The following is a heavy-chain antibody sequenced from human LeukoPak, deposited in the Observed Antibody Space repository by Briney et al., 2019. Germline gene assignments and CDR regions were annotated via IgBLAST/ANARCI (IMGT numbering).Heavy chain of an antibody. J-gene: IGHJ3*01. CDR3: ARSTHRNYDAFDV. CDR1: GYTFTSYG. CDR2: ISGYNGNT. Sequence: ASVKVSCKASGYTFTSYGINWVRQAPGQGLEWMGWISGYNGNTNYAQNLQGRVTMTTDTSTNTAYMDLRSLRSDDTAMYYCARSTHRNYDAFDVWGQGTMVTVSS. D-gene: IGHD2-2*01. V-gene: IGHV1-18*01.